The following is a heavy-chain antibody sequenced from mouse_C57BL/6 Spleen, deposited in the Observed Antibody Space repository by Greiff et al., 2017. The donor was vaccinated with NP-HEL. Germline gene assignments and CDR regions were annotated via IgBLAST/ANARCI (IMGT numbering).Heavy chain of an antibody. D-gene: IGHD1-1*01. V-gene: IGHV14-4*01. CDR2: IDPENGDT. Sequence: EVQLQQSGAELVRPGASVKLSCTASGFNIKDDYMHWVKQRPEQGLEWIGWIDPENGDTEYASKFQGKATITADTSSNTAYLQLSSLTSEDTAVYYCTGALLRGAMDYWGQGTSVTVSS. J-gene: IGHJ4*01. CDR3: TGALLRGAMDY. CDR1: GFNIKDDY.